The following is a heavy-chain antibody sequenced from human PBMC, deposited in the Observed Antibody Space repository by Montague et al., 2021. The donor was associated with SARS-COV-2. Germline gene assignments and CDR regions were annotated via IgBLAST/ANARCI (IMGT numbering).Heavy chain of an antibody. CDR2: IFYSGSS. J-gene: IGHJ2*01. Sequence: SETLSLTCTVSVGSISSYYWSWIRQPPGKGLEYIGYIFYSGSSTYNPSLKSRVTMSVDTSKNQFSLKLTSVTAADTAVYYCVRFQEGKIGSSTYFTFWYFDLWGRSTLVTISS. CDR3: VRFQEGKIGSSTYFTFWYFDL. CDR1: VGSISSYY. V-gene: IGHV4-59*08. D-gene: IGHD3-10*01.